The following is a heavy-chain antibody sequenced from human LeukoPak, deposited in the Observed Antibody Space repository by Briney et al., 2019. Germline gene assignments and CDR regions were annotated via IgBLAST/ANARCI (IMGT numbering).Heavy chain of an antibody. CDR1: GFTFSSYG. D-gene: IGHD6-13*01. CDR2: ISGSGGST. V-gene: IGHV3-23*01. CDR3: AKLVRDSSSSGTVEY. Sequence: GSLRLSCAASGFTFSSYGMGWVRQAPGKGLEWVSAISGSGGSTYYADSVKGRFTISRDNSKNTLYLQMNSLRAEDTAVYYCAKLVRDSSSSGTVEYWGQGTLVTVSS. J-gene: IGHJ4*02.